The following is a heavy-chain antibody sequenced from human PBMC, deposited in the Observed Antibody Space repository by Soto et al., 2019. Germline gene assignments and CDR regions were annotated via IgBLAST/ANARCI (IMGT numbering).Heavy chain of an antibody. J-gene: IGHJ4*02. CDR1: GGSSKNYA. D-gene: IGHD2-21*02. V-gene: IGHV1-69*06. CDR3: ARDMTVFTVPYFDY. Sequence: QVQLVQSGAEVKKPGSSVKVSCKASGGSSKNYAISWVRQAPGQGLGWMGGIIPISGTADYAQKFQGRLTITADKSTNTAYMELSSLRSEDTAVYYCARDMTVFTVPYFDYWGQGTLVTVSS. CDR2: IIPISGTA.